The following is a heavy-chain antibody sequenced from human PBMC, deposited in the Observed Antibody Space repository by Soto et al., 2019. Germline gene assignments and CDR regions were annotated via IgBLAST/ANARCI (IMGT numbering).Heavy chain of an antibody. J-gene: IGHJ5*02. CDR1: GASISSGDAY. CDR3: GRHGNYDIGWFDP. D-gene: IGHD3-9*01. V-gene: IGHV4-30-4*01. CDR2: THYSGSV. Sequence: PSETLSLTCTVSGASISSGDAYWSWIRQPPGKGLEWIGYTHYSGSVNYNRSQKCRLTISADASRSHVALILKSVTAADTAVYYCGRHGNYDIGWFDPWGQGILVTVSS.